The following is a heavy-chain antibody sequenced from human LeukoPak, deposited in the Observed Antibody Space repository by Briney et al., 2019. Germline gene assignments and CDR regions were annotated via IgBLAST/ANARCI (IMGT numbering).Heavy chain of an antibody. Sequence: SQTLPLTCNGCRDSMRKGDYYWTCIRRPPGKALEWIGYIYYSGSTYYNPSLKSRISMSVDTSKNQFSVKLTSVTPADTAVYFCARGDGGYSYTKGFDIWGQGTLVTVSS. J-gene: IGHJ3*02. V-gene: IGHV4-31*03. D-gene: IGHD3-16*01. CDR2: IYYSGST. CDR3: ARGDGGYSYTKGFDI. CDR1: RDSMRKGDYY.